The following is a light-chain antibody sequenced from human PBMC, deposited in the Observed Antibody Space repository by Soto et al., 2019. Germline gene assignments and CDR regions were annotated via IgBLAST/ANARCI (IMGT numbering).Light chain of an antibody. Sequence: EIVLTQSPGTLSLSPGERATLSCTASQSVSSSYLAWYQQKPGQAPRLLIYGASSRATGIPDRFSGSGSGTDFTLTISRLEPEDFAVYYCQQYGSSPPVTFGQGTKVEIK. CDR1: QSVSSSY. CDR2: GAS. CDR3: QQYGSSPPVT. V-gene: IGKV3-20*01. J-gene: IGKJ1*01.